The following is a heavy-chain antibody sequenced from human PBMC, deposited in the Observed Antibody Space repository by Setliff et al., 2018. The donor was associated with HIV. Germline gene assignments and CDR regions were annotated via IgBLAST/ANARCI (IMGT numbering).Heavy chain of an antibody. D-gene: IGHD1-26*01. J-gene: IGHJ4*02. V-gene: IGHV4-59*08. CDR3: ARRGAQ. CDR1: GGSFSGYY. CDR2: IYIYNSGST. Sequence: PSETLSLTCSVSGGSFSGYYWSWIRQPPGKGLEWIGYIYIYNSGSTNYNPSLTSRVTISVDTSKNQFSLKLSSVTAADTAVYYCARRGAQWGQGTLVTVSS.